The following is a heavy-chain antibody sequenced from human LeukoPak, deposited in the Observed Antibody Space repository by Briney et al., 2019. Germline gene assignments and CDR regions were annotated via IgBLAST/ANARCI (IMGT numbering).Heavy chain of an antibody. Sequence: SETLSLTCIVSGGSIGSYYWNWIRQSPGRGLEWIGYIYYRGSTNYNPSLKSRVTISVDTSRNQVSLKLSSVTTADTAVYYCARGSTWYEIYFQHWGQGTLVTVSS. CDR1: GGSIGSYY. J-gene: IGHJ1*01. CDR3: ARGSTWYEIYFQH. D-gene: IGHD6-13*01. V-gene: IGHV4-59*01. CDR2: IYYRGST.